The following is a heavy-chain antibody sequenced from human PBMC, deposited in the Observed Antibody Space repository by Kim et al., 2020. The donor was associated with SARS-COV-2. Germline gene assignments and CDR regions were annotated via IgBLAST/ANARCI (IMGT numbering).Heavy chain of an antibody. CDR3: ARHFYDYSNVDY. CDR2: INPSDSYT. Sequence: GESLKISCQGSGYRFTSYWISWVRQMPGKGLEWMGRINPSDSYTNYSPSFQGHITISADKSVNTAYLQWSSLKASDTAMYYCARHFYDYSNVDYWGQGTLVTVSS. D-gene: IGHD3-16*01. V-gene: IGHV5-10-1*01. CDR1: GYRFTSYW. J-gene: IGHJ4*02.